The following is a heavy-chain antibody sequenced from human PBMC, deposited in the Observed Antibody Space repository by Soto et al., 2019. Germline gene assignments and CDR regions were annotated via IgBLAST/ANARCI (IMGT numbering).Heavy chain of an antibody. D-gene: IGHD6-19*01. CDR1: GFTFSSYA. J-gene: IGHJ6*02. CDR3: ARSIAVAGISNYYYYGMDV. V-gene: IGHV3-30-3*01. CDR2: ISYDGSNK. Sequence: GGSLRLSCAASGFTFSSYAMHWVRQAPGKGLEWVAVISYDGSNKYYADPVKGRFTISRDNSKNTLYLQMNSLRAEDTAVYYCARSIAVAGISNYYYYGMDVWGQGTTVTVSS.